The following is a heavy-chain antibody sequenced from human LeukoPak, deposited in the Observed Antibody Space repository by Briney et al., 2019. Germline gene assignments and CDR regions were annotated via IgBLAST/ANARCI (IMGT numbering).Heavy chain of an antibody. CDR1: GGSISSSGYY. CDR3: ARHEYSGSYYGLSWFDP. J-gene: IGHJ5*02. CDR2: IYYSGST. V-gene: IGHV4-39*01. D-gene: IGHD1-26*01. Sequence: KPSETLSLTCTVSGGSISSSGYYWGWIRQPPGKGLEWIASIYYSGSTYYNPSLKSRVTISVDTSKNQLSLKLSSLTAADTAVYYCARHEYSGSYYGLSWFDPWSQGTLVTVSS.